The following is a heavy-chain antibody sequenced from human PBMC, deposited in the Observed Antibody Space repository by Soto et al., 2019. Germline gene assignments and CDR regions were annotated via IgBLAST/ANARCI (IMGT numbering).Heavy chain of an antibody. D-gene: IGHD5-18*01. V-gene: IGHV1-18*04. Sequence: ASVKVSCKASGYNFTSSGISRARQAPGQGLEWMGWISAYNGNTNYAQKLQGRVTMTTDTSTSTAYMELRSLRSDDTAVYYCARDLRGYSRSRAFDIWGQGSIVTVS. J-gene: IGHJ3*02. CDR1: GYNFTSSG. CDR3: ARDLRGYSRSRAFDI. CDR2: ISAYNGNT.